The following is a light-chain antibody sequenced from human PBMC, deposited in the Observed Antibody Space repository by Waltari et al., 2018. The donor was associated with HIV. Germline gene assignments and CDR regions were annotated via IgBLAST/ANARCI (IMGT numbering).Light chain of an antibody. CDR2: GAS. J-gene: IGKJ5*01. Sequence: DIVLTQSPGTLSLSPGERATLSCRASQSVTSTYLAWYQQKPGQAPRLLIYGASNRATAIPDRFSGSGSGTDFTLSISSLQSEDFAVYHCQQYISWPLTFGQGTRLEIK. CDR1: QSVTSTY. CDR3: QQYISWPLT. V-gene: IGKV3-20*01.